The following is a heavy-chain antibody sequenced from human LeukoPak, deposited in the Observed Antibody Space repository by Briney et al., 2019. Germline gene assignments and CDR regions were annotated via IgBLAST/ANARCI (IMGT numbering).Heavy chain of an antibody. Sequence: GGSLRLSCAASGFTFSSYSMNWVRQAPGKGLEWVSSISSSSSYIYYADSVKGRFTISRDNAKNSLYLQMNSLRAEDTAVYYCARAGTTSHPSFDYWGQGTLVTVSS. D-gene: IGHD1-7*01. CDR3: ARAGTTSHPSFDY. V-gene: IGHV3-21*04. J-gene: IGHJ4*02. CDR1: GFTFSSYS. CDR2: ISSSSSYI.